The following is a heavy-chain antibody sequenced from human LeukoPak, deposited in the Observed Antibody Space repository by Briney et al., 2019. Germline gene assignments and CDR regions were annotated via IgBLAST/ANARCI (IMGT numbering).Heavy chain of an antibody. CDR2: INPNSGGT. CDR1: GYTFTGYY. J-gene: IGHJ5*02. V-gene: IGHV1-2*02. CDR3: ARVPTVLLWFGEFSWFDP. D-gene: IGHD3-10*01. Sequence: GASVKVSCKASGYTFTGYYMHWVRRAPGQGLEWMGWINPNSGGTNYAQKFQGRVTMTRDTSISTAYMELSRLRSDDTAVYYCARVPTVLLWFGEFSWFDPWGQGTLVTVSS.